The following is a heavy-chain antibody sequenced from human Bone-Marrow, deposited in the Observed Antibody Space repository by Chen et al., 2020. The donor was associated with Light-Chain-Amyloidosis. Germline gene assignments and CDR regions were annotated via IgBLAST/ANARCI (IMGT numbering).Heavy chain of an antibody. CDR3: ARRRDGYNFDY. V-gene: IGHV5-51*01. CDR1: GYTFPNYW. Sequence: EVQLEQSGPEVKKPGEPLKISCKGPGYTFPNYWIGWVRQMPGKGLEWMGVIYPDDSDARYSPSFEGQVTISANKSLTTAYLQWRSLKASDTAMYYCARRRDGYNFDYWGQGTLVTVSS. CDR2: IYPDDSDA. D-gene: IGHD5-12*01. J-gene: IGHJ4*02.